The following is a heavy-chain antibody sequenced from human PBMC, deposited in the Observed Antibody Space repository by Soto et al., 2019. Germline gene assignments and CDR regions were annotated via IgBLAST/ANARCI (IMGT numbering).Heavy chain of an antibody. J-gene: IGHJ6*02. CDR3: ARVIVVVPAAAHYYYYYGMDV. D-gene: IGHD2-2*01. CDR1: GYTFTGYY. V-gene: IGHV1-2*04. CDR2: INPNSGGT. Sequence: SVKVSCKASGYTFTGYYMHWLRQAPGQGLESMGWINPNSGGTNYAQKFQGWVTMTRDTSISAAYMKLSSVTAADTAVYYCARVIVVVPAAAHYYYYYGMDVWGQGTTVTVSS.